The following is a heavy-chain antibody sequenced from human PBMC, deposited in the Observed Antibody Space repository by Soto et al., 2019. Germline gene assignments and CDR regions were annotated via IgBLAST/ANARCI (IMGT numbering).Heavy chain of an antibody. CDR2: ITTDKGKT. J-gene: IGHJ4*02. V-gene: IGHV1-18*01. CDR3: ARDSGEMATTVDD. D-gene: IGHD5-12*01. Sequence: ASVKVSCKTSGYTFTNYGISWVRQAPGQGLEWMGWITTDKGKTTYAQKFQGRVTMTTDTSTSTAYMELRSLRSDDTAMYYCARDSGEMATTVDDWGQGTLGTVPQ. CDR1: GYTFTNYG.